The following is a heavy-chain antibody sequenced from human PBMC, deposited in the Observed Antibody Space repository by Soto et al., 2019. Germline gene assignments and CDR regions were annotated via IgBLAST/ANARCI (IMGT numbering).Heavy chain of an antibody. CDR1: GGSISRGGYL. V-gene: IGHV4-31*03. D-gene: IGHD3-22*01. CDR3: ARSEVVVIRLDY. CDR2: ISYNGRT. Sequence: QVQLQESGPGLVKPSQTLSLTCNVSGGSISRGGYLWSWIRQHPGKGLEWIGFISYNGRTSYNPSLKCRVTISADTSKNQISLELNSVTAADTAMYYCARSEVVVIRLDYWGQGTPVTVSS. J-gene: IGHJ4*02.